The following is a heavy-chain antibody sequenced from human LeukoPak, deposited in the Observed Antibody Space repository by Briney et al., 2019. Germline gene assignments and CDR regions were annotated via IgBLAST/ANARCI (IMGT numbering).Heavy chain of an antibody. CDR3: ARGAHSYRYYYYGMDV. V-gene: IGHV4-34*01. D-gene: IGHD5-18*01. Sequence: PSETLSLTCAVYGGSFSGYCWSWIRQPPGKGLEWIGEINHSGSTNYNPSLKSRVTISVDTSKNQFSLKLSSVTAADTAVYYCARGAHSYRYYYYGMDVWGQGTTVTVSS. CDR2: INHSGST. CDR1: GGSFSGYC. J-gene: IGHJ6*02.